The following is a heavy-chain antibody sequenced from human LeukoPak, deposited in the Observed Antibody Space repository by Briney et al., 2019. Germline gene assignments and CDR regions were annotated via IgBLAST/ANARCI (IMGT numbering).Heavy chain of an antibody. D-gene: IGHD3-10*01. J-gene: IGHJ4*02. V-gene: IGHV3-53*01. CDR2: IYSGGST. Sequence: GGSLRLSCAASGFTVSSNYMTWVRQAPGKGLEWVSVIYSGGSTYYADSVKGRFTISRDNSKNTLYLQMNSLRAEDTAVYYCARASGSGSYYSYDYWGQGTLVTVSS. CDR3: ARASGSGSYYSYDY. CDR1: GFTVSSNY.